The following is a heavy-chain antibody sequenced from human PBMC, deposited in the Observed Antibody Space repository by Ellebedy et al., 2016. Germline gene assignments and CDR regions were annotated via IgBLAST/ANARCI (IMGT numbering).Heavy chain of an antibody. CDR1: GGTFSSYA. J-gene: IGHJ6*02. V-gene: IGHV1-69*04. Sequence: ASVKVSCKASGGTFSSYAISWVRQAPGQGLEWMGRIIPILGIANYAQKFQGRVTITADKSTSTAYMELSSLRSEDPAVYYCARIKGYCSSTSCSYGMDVWGQGTTVTVSS. CDR2: IIPILGIA. CDR3: ARIKGYCSSTSCSYGMDV. D-gene: IGHD2-2*01.